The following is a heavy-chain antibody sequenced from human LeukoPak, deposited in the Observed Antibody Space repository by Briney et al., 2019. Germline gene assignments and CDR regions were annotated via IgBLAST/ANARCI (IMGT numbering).Heavy chain of an antibody. Sequence: GGSLRLSCVGSGFTFSKDWMSWVRQAPGKGLEWVGRIKNKIDSGTTDDAAPVKGRFTISRDDSKNTLYLQMTSLKTEDTALYYCATYNDRDAFDIWGQGTMVTVSP. CDR1: GFTFSKDW. CDR3: ATYNDRDAFDI. V-gene: IGHV3-15*01. J-gene: IGHJ3*02. CDR2: IKNKIDSGTT. D-gene: IGHD1-14*01.